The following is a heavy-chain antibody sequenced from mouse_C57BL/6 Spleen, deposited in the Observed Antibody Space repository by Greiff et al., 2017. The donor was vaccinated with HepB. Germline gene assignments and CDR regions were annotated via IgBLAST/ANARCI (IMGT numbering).Heavy chain of an antibody. Sequence: VMLVESGPGLVAPSQSLSITCTVSGFSLTSYAISWVRQPPGKGLEWLGVIWTGGGANYNSALKSRLSISKDNSKTQVFLKMNSLQTDDTARYYCARKITDSSGYLYFDYWGQGTTLTVSS. CDR1: GFSLTSYA. D-gene: IGHD3-2*02. CDR3: ARKITDSSGYLYFDY. V-gene: IGHV2-9-1*01. CDR2: IWTGGGA. J-gene: IGHJ2*01.